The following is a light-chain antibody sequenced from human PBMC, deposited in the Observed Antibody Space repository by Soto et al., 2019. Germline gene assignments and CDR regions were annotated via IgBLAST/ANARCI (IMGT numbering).Light chain of an antibody. CDR3: CSYAGSYTFV. V-gene: IGLV2-23*02. Sequence: QSALTQPASVSGSPGQSITISCTGTSSDVGSHNFVSWYQQRPGKAPKLMIFEVTKRPSGVSNRFSASKSGNTASLTISGVQPEDEADYYCCSYAGSYTFVFGTGTKLTVL. J-gene: IGLJ1*01. CDR1: SSDVGSHNF. CDR2: EVT.